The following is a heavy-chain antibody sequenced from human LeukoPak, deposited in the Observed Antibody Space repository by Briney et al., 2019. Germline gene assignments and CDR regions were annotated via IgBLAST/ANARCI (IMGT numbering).Heavy chain of an antibody. CDR2: INHSGSA. CDR3: ERAGVDYYDSSGYYSAFDY. J-gene: IGHJ4*02. CDR1: GEPFSVYY. Sequence: PSETLSLTCAVYGEPFSVYYWSCIPHPPGKGLECIWEINHSGSAKYNPSLKSRVTISVDMSKNQFSLKLSSVTAADTAVYYCERAGVDYYDSSGYYSAFDYWGQGTLVTVSS. V-gene: IGHV4-34*01. D-gene: IGHD3-22*01.